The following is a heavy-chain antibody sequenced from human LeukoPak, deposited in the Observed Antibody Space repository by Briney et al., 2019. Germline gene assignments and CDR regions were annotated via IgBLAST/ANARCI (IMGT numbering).Heavy chain of an antibody. CDR1: GYSFTSHW. J-gene: IGHJ4*02. Sequence: GESLKISCKGSGYSFTSHWIGWVRQMPGKGLEWMGIINPADSDTRYSPSFQGLVTISVDKSISTAYLQWSSLVASDTAMYYCARRYCSSITCYFFDYWGQGALVTVSS. D-gene: IGHD2-2*01. CDR2: INPADSDT. CDR3: ARRYCSSITCYFFDY. V-gene: IGHV5-51*01.